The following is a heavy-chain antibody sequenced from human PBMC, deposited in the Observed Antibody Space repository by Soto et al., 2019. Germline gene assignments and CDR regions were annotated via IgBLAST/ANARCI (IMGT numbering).Heavy chain of an antibody. Sequence: ASVKVSCKASGGTFSSYAISWVRQAPGQGLEWMGGIIPIFGTANYAQEFQGRVTITADESTSTAYMELSRLRSEDTAVYYCARGGIAAAGYGIDVWGQGSPDTVS. CDR3: ARGGIAAAGYGIDV. V-gene: IGHV1-69*13. CDR2: IIPIFGTA. J-gene: IGHJ6*01. CDR1: GGTFSSYA. D-gene: IGHD6-13*01.